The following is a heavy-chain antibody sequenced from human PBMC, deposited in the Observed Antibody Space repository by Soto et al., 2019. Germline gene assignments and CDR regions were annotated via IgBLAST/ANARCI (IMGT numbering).Heavy chain of an antibody. Sequence: EVQLLESGGGLVQPGGSLRLSCAASGFTFNNYAMTWVRQAPGKGLEWVSAISGGGDTTSYADSVKCRFTVSRDGSKNTLYLQMSSLRAEDTALYYFAKGRGGSGSLTPRVDFWGQGTLVTVSS. D-gene: IGHD3-10*01. CDR1: GFTFNNYA. CDR2: ISGGGDTT. CDR3: AKGRGGSGSLTPRVDF. V-gene: IGHV3-23*01. J-gene: IGHJ4*02.